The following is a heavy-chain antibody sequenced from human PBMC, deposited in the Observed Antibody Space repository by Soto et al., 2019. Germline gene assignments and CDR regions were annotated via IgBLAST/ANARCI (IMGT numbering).Heavy chain of an antibody. Sequence: QVQLQESGPGLVKPSQTLSLTCTVSGGSISSGCYYWSWIRQHPGKGLEWIGYIYYSGSTYYNPSLKRRATISVDTSKHQVSLKLSSVTAADTAVYYCARYYGYYYGMDVWGQGTTVTVTS. CDR2: IYYSGST. D-gene: IGHD4-17*01. J-gene: IGHJ6*02. V-gene: IGHV4-31*03. CDR3: ARYYGYYYGMDV. CDR1: GGSISSGCYY.